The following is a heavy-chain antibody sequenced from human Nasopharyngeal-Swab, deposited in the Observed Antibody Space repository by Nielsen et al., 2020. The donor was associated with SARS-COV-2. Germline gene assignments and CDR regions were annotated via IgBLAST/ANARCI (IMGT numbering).Heavy chain of an antibody. V-gene: IGHV3-48*04. D-gene: IGHD6-19*01. CDR1: GFTFSSYS. J-gene: IGHJ4*02. CDR2: ISGSSSTI. CDR3: ATSGSGVIDGPLDY. Sequence: GGSLRLSCAASGFTFSSYSMNWVRQAPGKGLEWVSYISGSSSTIYYADSVKGRFTISRDNAKNSLYLQMNSLRAEDTAVYYCATSGSGVIDGPLDYWGQGTLVTVSS.